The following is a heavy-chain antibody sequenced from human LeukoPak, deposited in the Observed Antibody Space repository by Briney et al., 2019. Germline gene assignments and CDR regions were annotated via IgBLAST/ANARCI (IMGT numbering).Heavy chain of an antibody. J-gene: IGHJ4*02. CDR1: GFTFSNSW. Sequence: PGGSLRLSCVGSGFTFSNSWMNGVRQTPGRGLEWVANIKPDGRQKYYVDSVKGRFTISRDNAKNLLYLQMDSLRAEDTAVYYCARGTIAAAGYYYFDYWGQGTQVTVSS. CDR3: ARGTIAAAGYYYFDY. D-gene: IGHD6-13*01. V-gene: IGHV3-7*04. CDR2: IKPDGRQK.